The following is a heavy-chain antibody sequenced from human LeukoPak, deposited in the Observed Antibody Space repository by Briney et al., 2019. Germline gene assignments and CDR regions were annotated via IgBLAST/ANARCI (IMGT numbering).Heavy chain of an antibody. CDR2: ISFDGTNK. J-gene: IGHJ6*03. Sequence: GGSLRLSCAASGLTFWNSAMSWVRQAPGTGLEWVTVISFDGTNKYYADSVKGRFTVSRDNSKNTLFLQMNSLRAEDTAVYYCTREKGYRYGFNYYNYMDVWGKGTTVTVSS. CDR3: TREKGYRYGFNYYNYMDV. CDR1: GLTFWNSA. D-gene: IGHD5-18*01. V-gene: IGHV3-30*04.